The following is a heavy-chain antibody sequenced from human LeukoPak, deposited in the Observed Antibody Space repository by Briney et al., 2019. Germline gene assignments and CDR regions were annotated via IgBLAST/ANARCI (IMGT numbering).Heavy chain of an antibody. CDR3: AKGVREIHYYGMDV. CDR2: SSGSSIST. V-gene: IGHV3-23*01. Sequence: PGGSLRLSCAASGFTFSSYAMSWVRQAPGKGLEWVSASSGSSISTYYADSVKGRFTISRDNSKNTLYLQMNSLRAEDTAIYYCAKGVREIHYYGMDVWGQGTTVTVSS. CDR1: GFTFSSYA. D-gene: IGHD3-10*01. J-gene: IGHJ6*02.